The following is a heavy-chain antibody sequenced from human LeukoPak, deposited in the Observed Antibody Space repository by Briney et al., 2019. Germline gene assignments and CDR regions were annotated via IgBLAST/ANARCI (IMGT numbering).Heavy chain of an antibody. J-gene: IGHJ4*02. D-gene: IGHD1-26*01. Sequence: SETLSLTCTVSGGSINSYYWGWIRQPAGKGLEWIGRIYTTGSTHYNPSLKSRLTISVDTSKNQFSLKLTSVTAADTAMYYCARAGYTISYYSLDCWGQGALVTVSS. CDR2: IYTTGST. V-gene: IGHV4-4*07. CDR3: ARAGYTISYYSLDC. CDR1: GGSINSYY.